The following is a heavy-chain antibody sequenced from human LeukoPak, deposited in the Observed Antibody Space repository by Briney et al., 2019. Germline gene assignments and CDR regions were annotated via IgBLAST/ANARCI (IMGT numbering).Heavy chain of an antibody. CDR3: ATTVGYCSGGSCYGWFDP. CDR2: INHSGRT. J-gene: IGHJ5*02. D-gene: IGHD2-15*01. V-gene: IGHV4-34*01. Sequence: SETLSLTCAVYGGSFSGYYWSWIRQPPGRGLEWIGEINHSGRTNYNPSLKSRVTISVDTSKNQFSLKLSSVTAADTAVYYCATTVGYCSGGSCYGWFDPWGQGTLVTVSS. CDR1: GGSFSGYY.